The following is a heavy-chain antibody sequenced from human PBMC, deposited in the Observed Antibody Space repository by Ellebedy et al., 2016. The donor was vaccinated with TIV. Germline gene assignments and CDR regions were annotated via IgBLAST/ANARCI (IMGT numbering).Heavy chain of an antibody. V-gene: IGHV3-66*01. Sequence: GGSLRLXCAASGFTVSDNYMNWVRQAPGKGLEWVSLIRGDGSANYADSVKGRFTISRDNSKNTLYLEMNSLRAEDTAVYYCVRAPRGQYYFDYWGQGTLVTVSS. D-gene: IGHD5-12*01. J-gene: IGHJ4*02. CDR1: GFTVSDNY. CDR2: IRGDGSA. CDR3: VRAPRGQYYFDY.